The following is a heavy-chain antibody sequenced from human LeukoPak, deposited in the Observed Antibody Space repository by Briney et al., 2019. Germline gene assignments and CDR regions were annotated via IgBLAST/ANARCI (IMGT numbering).Heavy chain of an antibody. Sequence: SETLSLTCAVYGGSFSGYYWSWIRQPPGKGLEWIGEINHSGSTNYNPSLKSRVTISVDTSKNQFSLKLSSVTAADTAVYYCASIRRGNSYGKDYWGQGTLVTVSS. CDR1: GGSFSGYY. J-gene: IGHJ4*02. CDR2: INHSGST. CDR3: ASIRRGNSYGKDY. V-gene: IGHV4-34*01. D-gene: IGHD5-18*01.